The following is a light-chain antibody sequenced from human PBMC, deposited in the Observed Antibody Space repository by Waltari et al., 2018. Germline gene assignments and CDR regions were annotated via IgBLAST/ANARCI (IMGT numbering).Light chain of an antibody. CDR2: LGS. Sequence: DIVMTQSPLSLPVTPGEPASISCKSSQSLLYSNGYNYVDWYLQKPGQSTQRLVYLGSNRASGVPERFNGSGARTDFTLTISRVESEDVGIYYCMQALQTPWTFGQGTKVEIK. V-gene: IGKV2-28*01. J-gene: IGKJ1*01. CDR1: QSLLYSNGYNY. CDR3: MQALQTPWT.